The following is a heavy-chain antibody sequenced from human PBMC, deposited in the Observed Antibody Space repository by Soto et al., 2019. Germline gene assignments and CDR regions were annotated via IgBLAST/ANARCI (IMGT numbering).Heavy chain of an antibody. CDR1: GYTFTNFG. V-gene: IGHV1-18*04. J-gene: IGHJ4*02. CDR3: AIARMFIGAHHDY. D-gene: IGHD3-10*02. Sequence: QVHLVQSGAVVENPGASVKVSCKASGYTFTNFGINWVRQAPGQGLEWMGWITPYNGNANYPQKHQDRLTITTDTSTNTAYLELRSLRSDDTAVYFCAIARMFIGAHHDYLGQGTRVTVSS. CDR2: ITPYNGNA.